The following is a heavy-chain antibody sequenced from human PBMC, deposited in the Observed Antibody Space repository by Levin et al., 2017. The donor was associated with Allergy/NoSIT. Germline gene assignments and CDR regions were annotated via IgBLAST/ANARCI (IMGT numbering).Heavy chain of an antibody. V-gene: IGHV3-9*01. CDR2: ISWNSGSI. CDR1: GFTFDDYA. Sequence: QTGGSLRLSCAASGFTFDDYAMHWVRQAPGKGLEWVSGISWNSGSIGYADSVKGRFTISRDNAKNSLYLQMNSLRAEDTALYYCAKDNWWELGRNYFDYWGQGTLVTVSS. D-gene: IGHD1-26*01. CDR3: AKDNWWELGRNYFDY. J-gene: IGHJ4*02.